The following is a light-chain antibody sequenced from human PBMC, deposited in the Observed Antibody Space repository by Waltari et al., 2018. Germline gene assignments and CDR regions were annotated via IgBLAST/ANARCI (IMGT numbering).Light chain of an antibody. J-gene: IGLJ3*02. CDR2: NNN. V-gene: IGLV1-44*01. CDR3: AVWDDSLNDWV. Sequence: QSVLTQPPSASGTPGQRVTISCSGGSSNIGRNPVNWYQQVPATAPKLLIYNNNDRPSGVLGRFSGSKFGSSASLAISGLQSGDEADFFCAVWDDSLNDWVFGGGTKLTVL. CDR1: SSNIGRNP.